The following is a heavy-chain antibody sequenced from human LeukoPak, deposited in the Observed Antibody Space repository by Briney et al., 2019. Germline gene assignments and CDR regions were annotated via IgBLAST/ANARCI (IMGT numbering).Heavy chain of an antibody. CDR1: GFTFSSYW. V-gene: IGHV3-7*01. J-gene: IGHJ3*02. CDR3: ARVXXXXXDAFDI. Sequence: GGSLRLSCAASGFTFSSYWMNWVRQAPGMGLEWVAKIKQDGSEKYYVDSVKGRFTISRDNAKNSLYLQMNSLRAEDTALYYCARVXXXXXDAFDIWGQGTMVTVSS. CDR2: IKQDGSEK.